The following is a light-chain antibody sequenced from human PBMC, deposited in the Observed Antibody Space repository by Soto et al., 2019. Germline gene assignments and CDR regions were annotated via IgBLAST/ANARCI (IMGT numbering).Light chain of an antibody. Sequence: QAVLTQPPSVSAAPGQKVTISCSGSSSNIGNNYVSWYQQLPGTAPKLLIYENNKRPSGIPDRFSGSKSGTSATLGITGLQTGDEADYYCGTWDSCLRFFGTGTKVTVL. CDR2: ENN. V-gene: IGLV1-51*02. J-gene: IGLJ1*01. CDR3: GTWDSCLRF. CDR1: SSNIGNNY.